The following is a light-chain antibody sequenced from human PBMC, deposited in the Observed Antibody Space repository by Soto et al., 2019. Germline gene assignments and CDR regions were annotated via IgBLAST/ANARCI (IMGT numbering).Light chain of an antibody. Sequence: DIQMTQFQSSVSASVGDRVTITCRASQAISNWLAWYQQKPGKAPRLLIYATSTLLSGVPSRFSGSGSGADFTLTISSLQPEDFESYYCQQAYFFGPGTKVDTK. J-gene: IGKJ3*01. CDR1: QAISNW. CDR3: QQAYF. V-gene: IGKV1-12*01. CDR2: ATS.